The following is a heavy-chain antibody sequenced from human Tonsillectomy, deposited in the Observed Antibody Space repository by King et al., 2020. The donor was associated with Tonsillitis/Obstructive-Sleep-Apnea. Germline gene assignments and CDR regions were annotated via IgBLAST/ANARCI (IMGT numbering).Heavy chain of an antibody. J-gene: IGHJ6*03. D-gene: IGHD6-6*01. CDR3: PRLXXSSGXGVXYYYYXXV. V-gene: IGHV4-59*08. CDR2: IFYTGST. CDR1: GGSIISYX. Sequence: QLQESGPGLVKXSETLSLTCTVXGGSIISYXWSWIRQPPGKXLEWIGYIFYTGSTNYNPSLKVRVXISXDTSKNXVSLXXNXVXAADTAXYYCPRLXXSSGXGVXYYYYXXVWGXXTXAXX.